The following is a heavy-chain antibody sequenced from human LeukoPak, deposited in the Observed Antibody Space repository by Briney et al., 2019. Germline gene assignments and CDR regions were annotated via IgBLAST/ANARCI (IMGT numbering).Heavy chain of an antibody. D-gene: IGHD4-23*01. CDR3: ARGGTSSSLAY. CDR2: ISSSSTM. J-gene: IGHJ4*02. Sequence: GGSLRLSCAASGFTFSSYSISWVRQAPGKGLEWVSYISSSSTMSYADSVKGRFTISRDNANNSLYLQTSSLRDEDTAVYYCARGGTSSSLAYWGQGTLVTVSS. CDR1: GFTFSSYS. V-gene: IGHV3-48*02.